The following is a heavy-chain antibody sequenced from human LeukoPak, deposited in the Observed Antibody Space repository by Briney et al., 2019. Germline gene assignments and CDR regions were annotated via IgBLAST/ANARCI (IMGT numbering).Heavy chain of an antibody. J-gene: IGHJ3*02. CDR1: GYTFTVYY. D-gene: IGHD3-22*01. CDR2: INPNSGGT. V-gene: IGHV1-2*02. CDR3: ARNQYYYDSSGYYHDAFDI. Sequence: ASVKVSCKASGYTFTVYYMHWVRQAPGQGLEWMGWINPNSGGTNYAQKFQGRVTITRDTSVSTAYMELSRLGSDDTAVYYCARNQYYYDSSGYYHDAFDIWGQGTMVTVSS.